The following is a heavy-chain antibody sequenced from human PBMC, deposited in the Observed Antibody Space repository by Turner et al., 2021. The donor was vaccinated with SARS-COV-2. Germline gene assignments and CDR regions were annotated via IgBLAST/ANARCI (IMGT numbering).Heavy chain of an antibody. V-gene: IGHV3-33*01. CDR2: IWYDGSNK. CDR1: RFTFSSYG. D-gene: IGHD3-10*01. J-gene: IGHJ4*02. Sequence: QVKLVESGGGVVQPGRSLTPFCAVSRFTFSSYGMHWVRQPPGKGLEWVALIWYDGSNKYYADSVKGRFTISRDNSKNTLYLQMNSLRAEDTAVYYCARDLFQDYGSGSYRLDYWGQGTLVTVSS. CDR3: ARDLFQDYGSGSYRLDY.